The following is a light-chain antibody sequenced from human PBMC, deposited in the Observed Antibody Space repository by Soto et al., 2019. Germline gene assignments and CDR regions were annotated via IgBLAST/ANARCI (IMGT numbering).Light chain of an antibody. Sequence: DSQMTQSPSALSASVGDRDTITWRASQSISSYLNWYQQKPGKAPKLLIYAASSLQSGVPSRFSGSGSGTDFTLTISSLQPEDFATYYCQQSYSTPYTFGQGTKLEIK. CDR3: QQSYSTPYT. V-gene: IGKV1-39*01. J-gene: IGKJ2*01. CDR1: QSISSY. CDR2: AAS.